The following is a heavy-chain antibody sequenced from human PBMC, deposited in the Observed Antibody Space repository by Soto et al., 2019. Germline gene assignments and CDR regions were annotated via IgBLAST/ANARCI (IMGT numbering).Heavy chain of an antibody. CDR3: ARSPNFCSGGSWPLLRFDT. J-gene: IGHJ5*02. CDR1: GYTFTNFW. D-gene: IGHD2-15*01. CDR2: IYPGDSET. Sequence: PRDSLKISCTGSGYTFTNFWIAWVRQMPGRGLEWMAIIYPGDSETRYSPSFQGHITISADKSISTAYLQWNSLKASDTAMYYCARSPNFCSGGSWPLLRFDTCGQGNLVTV. V-gene: IGHV5-51*01.